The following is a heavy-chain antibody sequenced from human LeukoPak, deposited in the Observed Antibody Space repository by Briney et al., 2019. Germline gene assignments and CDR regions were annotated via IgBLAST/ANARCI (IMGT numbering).Heavy chain of an antibody. J-gene: IGHJ4*02. Sequence: SETLSLTCAVYGGSFSGYYWTWIRQPPGKGLEWIGEINHSGSTNYNPSLESRVTISEDTSKNQFSLKLSSVTAADTAVYYCARGPSTHYYESIGYYYFDYWGLGTLVTVSS. CDR1: GGSFSGYY. CDR2: INHSGST. D-gene: IGHD3-22*01. V-gene: IGHV4-34*01. CDR3: ARGPSTHYYESIGYYYFDY.